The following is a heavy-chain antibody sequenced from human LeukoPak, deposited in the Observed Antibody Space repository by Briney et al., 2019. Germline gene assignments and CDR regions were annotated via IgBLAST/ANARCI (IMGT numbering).Heavy chain of an antibody. CDR3: ARGKSRGSHIDY. CDR1: GGSFSGYY. Sequence: SETLSLTCAVYGGSFSGYYWSWIRQPPGKGLEWIGEINHSGSTNYNPSLKSRVTISVDTSKNQFSLKLRSVTVADTAVYHCARGKSRGSHIDYWGQGTLVTVSS. J-gene: IGHJ4*02. D-gene: IGHD1-26*01. V-gene: IGHV4-34*01. CDR2: INHSGST.